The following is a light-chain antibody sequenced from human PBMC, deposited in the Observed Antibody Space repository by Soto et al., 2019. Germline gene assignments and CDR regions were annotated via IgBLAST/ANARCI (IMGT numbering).Light chain of an antibody. J-gene: IGKJ1*01. V-gene: IGKV1-5*03. CDR1: QTISSW. Sequence: DIQMTQSPFTLSASVGDRVTITCRASQTISSWLAWYQQIPGKAPKLLIYKASTLKSGVPSRFSGSGSGTEFTLTISSLQPDDFATYYCQHYNSYSEAFGQGTKVDI. CDR3: QHYNSYSEA. CDR2: KAS.